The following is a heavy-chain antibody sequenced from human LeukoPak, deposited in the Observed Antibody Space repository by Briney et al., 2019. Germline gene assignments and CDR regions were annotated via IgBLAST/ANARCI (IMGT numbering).Heavy chain of an antibody. CDR3: ARLAAAGKVNYYYYYMDV. V-gene: IGHV5-51*01. Sequence: LGESLKISCKGSGYSFTSYRIGWVREMPGKGLGWMGIIYTVDSATRYSPSFQGQVTISADKSISTAYLQWSSLKASDTAMYYCARLAAAGKVNYYYYYMDVWGKGTTVTVSS. CDR2: IYTVDSAT. J-gene: IGHJ6*03. D-gene: IGHD6-13*01. CDR1: GYSFTSYR.